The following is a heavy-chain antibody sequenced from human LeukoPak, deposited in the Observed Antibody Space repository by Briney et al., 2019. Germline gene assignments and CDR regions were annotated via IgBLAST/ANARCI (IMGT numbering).Heavy chain of an antibody. V-gene: IGHV1-69*05. CDR2: IIPIFGTA. CDR3: ASIRVHYDFWSGYSRWFDP. Sequence: SVKVSCKASGGTFSSYAISWVRQAPGQGLEWMGRIIPIFGTANYAQKFQGRVTITTDESTSTAYMELSSLRSEDAAVYYCASIRVHYDFWSGYSRWFDPWGQGTLVTVSS. CDR1: GGTFSSYA. J-gene: IGHJ5*02. D-gene: IGHD3-3*01.